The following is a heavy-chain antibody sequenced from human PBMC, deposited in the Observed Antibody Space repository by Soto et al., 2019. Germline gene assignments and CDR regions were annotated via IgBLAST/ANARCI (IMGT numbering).Heavy chain of an antibody. D-gene: IGHD3-3*01. CDR2: IWYDGSGQ. Sequence: QVQLVESGGGVVQPGRSLRLSCVVSGFTFSNYGMHWVRQAPGKGLEWVADIWYDGSGQRYADSVKGRFTISRDNSKSTLYLQMNSLRVEDTAVYYCAKDQVLRNYYGHALDVWGHGTTVTVSS. CDR3: AKDQVLRNYYGHALDV. J-gene: IGHJ6*02. CDR1: GFTFSNYG. V-gene: IGHV3-33*03.